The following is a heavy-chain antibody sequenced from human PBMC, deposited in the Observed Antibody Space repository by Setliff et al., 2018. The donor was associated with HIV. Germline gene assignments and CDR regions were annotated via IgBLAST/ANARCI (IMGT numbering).Heavy chain of an antibody. CDR1: GGSFSGYY. V-gene: IGHV4-34*01. CDR3: ARGFPFCSGDRCFDPYSYGMDV. CDR2: INHSGST. D-gene: IGHD2-15*01. Sequence: SETLSLTCAVYGGSFSGYYWSWIRQPPGKGLEWIGEINHSGSTNYNPSLKSRVTISVDTSKNQFSLKLSSVTAADTAVFYCARGFPFCSGDRCFDPYSYGMDVWGQGTTVTV. J-gene: IGHJ6*02.